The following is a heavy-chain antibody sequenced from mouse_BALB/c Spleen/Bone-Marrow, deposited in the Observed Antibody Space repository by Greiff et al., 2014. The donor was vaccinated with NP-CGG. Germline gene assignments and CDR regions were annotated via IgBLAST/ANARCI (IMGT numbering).Heavy chain of an antibody. Sequence: VQLQQSGAELVRSGASVKLSCTGSGFNIKDSYIHWVKQRPGQGLEWIGWIDPENGDTEYAPKFQGKATMTAATSSNTAYLQLSSLTSEDTAVYYCTPYSNYGREYWGQGTSVTVSS. J-gene: IGHJ4*01. V-gene: IGHV14-4*02. CDR3: TPYSNYGREY. CDR2: IDPENGDT. CDR1: GFNIKDSY. D-gene: IGHD2-5*01.